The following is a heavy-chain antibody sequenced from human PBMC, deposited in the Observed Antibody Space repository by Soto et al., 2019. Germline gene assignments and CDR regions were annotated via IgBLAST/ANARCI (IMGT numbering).Heavy chain of an antibody. D-gene: IGHD6-13*01. CDR3: TTDGSIAAAVTQNPRRYYYYYMDV. Sequence: GGSLRLSCAAVGFTFSNAWMSCVRQAPGKGLEWVGRIKSKTDGGTTDYAAPVKGRFTISRDDSKNTLYLQMNNLKTEDTAVYYCTTDGSIAAAVTQNPRRYYYYYMDVWGKGTTVTVSS. CDR1: GFTFSNAW. J-gene: IGHJ6*03. CDR2: IKSKTDGGTT. V-gene: IGHV3-15*01.